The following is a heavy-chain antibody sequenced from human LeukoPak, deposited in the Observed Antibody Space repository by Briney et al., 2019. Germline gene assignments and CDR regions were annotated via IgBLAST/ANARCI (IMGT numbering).Heavy chain of an antibody. CDR3: AKDLEGDDFWSGYSY. D-gene: IGHD3-3*01. CDR2: ISGSGGST. J-gene: IGHJ4*02. CDR1: GFTFSSYG. Sequence: GGSLRLSCAASGFTFSSYGMRWVRQAPGKGLEWVSAISGSGGSTYYADSVKGRFTISRDNSKNTLYLQMNSLRAEDTAVYYCAKDLEGDDFWSGYSYWGQGTLVTVSS. V-gene: IGHV3-23*01.